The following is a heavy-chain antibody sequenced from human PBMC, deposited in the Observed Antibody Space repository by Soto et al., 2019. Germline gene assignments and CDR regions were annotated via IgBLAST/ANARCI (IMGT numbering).Heavy chain of an antibody. J-gene: IGHJ4*02. V-gene: IGHV1-2*02. Sequence: ASVKVSCKASGYTFTGYYMHWVRQAPGQGLEWMGWINPNSGGTNYAQKFQGRATMTRDTSISTAYMELSRLRSDDTAVYYCARANYYYDSSGYYRYFDYWGQGTLVTVSS. CDR1: GYTFTGYY. CDR2: INPNSGGT. CDR3: ARANYYYDSSGYYRYFDY. D-gene: IGHD3-22*01.